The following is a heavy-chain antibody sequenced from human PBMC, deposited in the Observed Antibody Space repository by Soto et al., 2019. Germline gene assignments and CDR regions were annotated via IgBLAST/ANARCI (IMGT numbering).Heavy chain of an antibody. Sequence: GGSLRLSCAVSGFIFSNYAMTWVRQAPGKGLEWVSTINSRGGTYYADSVKGRFAISRDNSRNTLSLQMNSLRAEDTAIYYCAKDHPNPFFDYWGQGTLVTVSS. J-gene: IGHJ4*02. V-gene: IGHV3-23*01. CDR1: GFIFSNYA. CDR2: INSRGGT. CDR3: AKDHPNPFFDY.